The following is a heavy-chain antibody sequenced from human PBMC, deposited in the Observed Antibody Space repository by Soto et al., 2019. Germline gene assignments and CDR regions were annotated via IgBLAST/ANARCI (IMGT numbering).Heavy chain of an antibody. Sequence: LRLSCAASAFSFSDHYMSWIRQAPGKGLEWVSYISSSGSTIYCADSVKGRFTISRDNAKNSLYLQMNSLRAEDTAAYYCARDNTAMENWGQGTLVTVSS. CDR1: AFSFSDHY. CDR3: ARDNTAMEN. CDR2: ISSSGSTI. J-gene: IGHJ1*01. V-gene: IGHV3-11*01. D-gene: IGHD5-18*01.